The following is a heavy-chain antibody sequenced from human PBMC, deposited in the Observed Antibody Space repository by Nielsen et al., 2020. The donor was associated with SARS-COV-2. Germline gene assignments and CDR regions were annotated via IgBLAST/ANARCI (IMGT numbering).Heavy chain of an antibody. CDR3: AGGYSSGSFDY. V-gene: IGHV3-11*03. Sequence: GESLKISCAASGFTFSDYYMSWIRQAPGKGLERVSYISSSSSYTNYADSVKGRFTISRDNAKNPLYLQMNSLRAEDTAVYYCAGGYSSGSFDYWGQGTLVTVSS. J-gene: IGHJ4*02. CDR1: GFTFSDYY. CDR2: ISSSSSYT. D-gene: IGHD6-19*01.